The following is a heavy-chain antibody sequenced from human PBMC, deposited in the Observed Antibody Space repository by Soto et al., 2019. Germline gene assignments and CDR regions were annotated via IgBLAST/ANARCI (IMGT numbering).Heavy chain of an antibody. CDR3: ARDPRPGIAVAGTFDY. V-gene: IGHV3-30-3*01. CDR1: GFTFSSYA. D-gene: IGHD6-13*01. CDR2: ISYDGSNK. Sequence: GGSLRLSCAASGFTFSSYAMHWVRQAPGKGLEWVAVISYDGSNKYYADSVKGRFTISRDNSKNTLYLQMNSLRAEDTAVYYCARDPRPGIAVAGTFDYWGQGTLVTVSS. J-gene: IGHJ4*02.